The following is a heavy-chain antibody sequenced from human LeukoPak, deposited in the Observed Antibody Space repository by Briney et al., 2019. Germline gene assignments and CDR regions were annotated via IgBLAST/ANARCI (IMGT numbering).Heavy chain of an antibody. Sequence: PGGSLRLSCAASGFTFSSYSMNWVRQAPGKGLEWVSSISSSSSYIYYADSVKGRFTISRDNAKNSLYLQMNSLRAEDTAVYYCARVAYDIWRGYSFGPGDAFDIWGHGTMVTVSS. CDR1: GFTFSSYS. D-gene: IGHD3-3*01. J-gene: IGHJ3*02. CDR2: ISSSSSYI. CDR3: ARVAYDIWRGYSFGPGDAFDI. V-gene: IGHV3-21*04.